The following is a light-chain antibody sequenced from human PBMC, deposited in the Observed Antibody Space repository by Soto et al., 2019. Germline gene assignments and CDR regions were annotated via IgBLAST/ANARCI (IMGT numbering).Light chain of an antibody. CDR3: CSYAGSSYV. J-gene: IGLJ1*01. CDR1: SSDVGGYNY. CDR2: DVS. V-gene: IGLV2-11*01. Sequence: QSVLTQPRSVSGSPGQSVTISCTGTSSDVGGYNYVSWYQQHPGKAPKLMIYDVSKRPSGVPDRFSGSKSGNTASPTISGLQAEDEADYYCCSYAGSSYVFGTGTKVT.